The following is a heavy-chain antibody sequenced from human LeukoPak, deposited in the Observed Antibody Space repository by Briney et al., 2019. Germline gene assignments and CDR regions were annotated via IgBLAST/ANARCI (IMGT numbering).Heavy chain of an antibody. CDR2: ISAYNGNT. V-gene: IGHV1-18*01. CDR3: ARTSGSSHYYYYYMDV. J-gene: IGHJ6*03. CDR1: GYTFTSYG. Sequence: ASVKVSRKASGYTFTSYGISWVRQAPGQGLEWMGWISAYNGNTNYAQKLQGRVTMTTDTSTSTAYMELRSLRSDDTAVYYCARTSGSSHYYYYYMDVWGKGTTVTVSS. D-gene: IGHD3-10*01.